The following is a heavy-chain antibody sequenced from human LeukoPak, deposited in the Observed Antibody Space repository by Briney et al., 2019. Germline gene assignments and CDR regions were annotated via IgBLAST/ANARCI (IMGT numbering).Heavy chain of an antibody. CDR2: IHYSGST. CDR1: GGSVSCSSYY. Sequence: SETLSLTCTVSGGSVSCSSYYWGWIRQPPGKGLEWIGSIHYSGSTYYNPSLKSRVTISVDTSKNQFSLKMRSVTAADTAVYYCARHFGGYSYGSLDYWGQGNLVTVSS. V-gene: IGHV4-39*01. J-gene: IGHJ4*02. D-gene: IGHD5-18*01. CDR3: ARHFGGYSYGSLDY.